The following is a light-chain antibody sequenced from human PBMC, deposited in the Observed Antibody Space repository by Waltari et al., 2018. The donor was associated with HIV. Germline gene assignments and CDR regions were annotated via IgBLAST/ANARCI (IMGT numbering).Light chain of an antibody. Sequence: EIVLTQSPGTLSLSPGERATISCRASQSVSSSYLAWYQQKPGQAPRLLIYGASSRATGIPDRFSGSGSGTDFTLTISRLDPEDFAVYYCQQYGSSSLTFGGGTKVEIK. CDR1: QSVSSSY. V-gene: IGKV3-20*01. CDR3: QQYGSSSLT. J-gene: IGKJ4*01. CDR2: GAS.